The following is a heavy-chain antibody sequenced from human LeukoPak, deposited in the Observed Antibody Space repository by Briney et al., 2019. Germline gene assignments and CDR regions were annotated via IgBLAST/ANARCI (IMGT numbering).Heavy chain of an antibody. J-gene: IGHJ3*02. CDR3: AREGYCSSTSCYDGAFDI. V-gene: IGHV3-11*06. Sequence: GGSLRLSCAASGFTFSDYYMSWIRQAPGKGLEWVSYISSSSSYTNYADSMKGRFTISRDNAKNSLYLQMNSLRAEDTAVYYCAREGYCSSTSCYDGAFDIWGQGTMVTVSS. CDR2: ISSSSSYT. D-gene: IGHD2-2*01. CDR1: GFTFSDYY.